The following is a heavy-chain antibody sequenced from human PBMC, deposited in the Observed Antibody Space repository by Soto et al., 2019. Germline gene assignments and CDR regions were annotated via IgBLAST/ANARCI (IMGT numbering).Heavy chain of an antibody. J-gene: IGHJ6*03. CDR2: ISSSRGYI. Sequence: GGSLRLSCAASGFTFTSDSMYWVRQAPGKGLEWVSSISSSRGYIYYADSVRGRFTISRDNAKNSLYLQMNSLRAEDTAVYYCGRSRNCSRASCSYYFFYYTDVWGKGTTVTVSS. V-gene: IGHV3-21*01. D-gene: IGHD2-2*01. CDR3: GRSRNCSRASCSYYFFYYTDV. CDR1: GFTFTSDS.